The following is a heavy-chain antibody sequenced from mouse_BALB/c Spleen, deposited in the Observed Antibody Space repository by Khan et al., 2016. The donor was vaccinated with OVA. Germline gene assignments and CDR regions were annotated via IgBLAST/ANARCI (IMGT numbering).Heavy chain of an antibody. J-gene: IGHJ3*01. Sequence: QVQLQQSGPGLVQPSQSLSITCTVSGFSLTTYGVHWVRQSPGKGLEWLGMIWSGGSTDYNAAFISRLSISKDNSKSQVFFKMNSLQPNDTAIYYCARNYDYDEGLAYWGQGTLVTVSA. CDR1: GFSLTTYG. CDR3: ARNYDYDEGLAY. D-gene: IGHD2-4*01. CDR2: IWSGGST. V-gene: IGHV2-2*02.